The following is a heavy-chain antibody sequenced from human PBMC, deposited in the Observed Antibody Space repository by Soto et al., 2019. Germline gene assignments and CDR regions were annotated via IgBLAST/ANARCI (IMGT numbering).Heavy chain of an antibody. J-gene: IGHJ6*03. D-gene: IGHD1-1*01. CDR3: ARGSWDDVSGHYYMDV. V-gene: IGHV6-1*01. CDR1: VDNVSSNSAG. Sequence: TQTLSLTCDSSVDNVSSNSAGWNWIRQTPSRGLEWLGRTYYKSKWYYTYAASVKSRITVSPDTSKNQFSLQLTSVTPEDTAVYYCARGSWDDVSGHYYMDVWDKGTTVTVSS. CDR2: TYYKSKWYY.